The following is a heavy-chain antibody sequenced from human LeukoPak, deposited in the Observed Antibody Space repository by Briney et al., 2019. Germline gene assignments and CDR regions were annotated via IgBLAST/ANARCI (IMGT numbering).Heavy chain of an antibody. Sequence: ASVKVSCKASGYTFTSYYMHWVRQAPGQGLEWMGIINPSGSSTSYAQKFQGRVTMTRDAPTSTVYMELSSLRSEDTAVYYCARRLRITMIVVVNDAFDIWGQGTMVTVSS. D-gene: IGHD3-22*01. CDR1: GYTFTSYY. CDR2: INPSGSST. V-gene: IGHV1-46*01. CDR3: ARRLRITMIVVVNDAFDI. J-gene: IGHJ3*02.